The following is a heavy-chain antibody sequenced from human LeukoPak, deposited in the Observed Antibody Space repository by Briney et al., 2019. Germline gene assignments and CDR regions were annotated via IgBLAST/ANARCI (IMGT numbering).Heavy chain of an antibody. V-gene: IGHV1-8*01. D-gene: IGHD3-9*01. Sequence: ASVKVSCKASGYTFTSYDINWVRQATGHGLEWVGWMNPNTGNTGYAQKFQGRVTMTRNTSISTAYMELSSLRSEDTAVYYCARWDDILTGQPSNYWGQGTLVTVSS. CDR1: GYTFTSYD. CDR2: MNPNTGNT. J-gene: IGHJ4*01. CDR3: ARWDDILTGQPSNY.